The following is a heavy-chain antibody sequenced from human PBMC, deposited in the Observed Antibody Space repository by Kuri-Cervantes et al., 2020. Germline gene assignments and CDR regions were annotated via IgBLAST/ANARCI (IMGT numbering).Heavy chain of an antibody. J-gene: IGHJ3*02. V-gene: IGHV3-9*01. D-gene: IGHD3-16*02. CDR1: GFTFDDYA. CDR2: ISWNSNNI. CDR3: AKATNAMITFGGVIVGAFDI. Sequence: SLKISCAASGFTFDDYAMHWVRQAPGKGLEWVSGISWNSNNIDYADSVKGRFTISRDNAKNSLYLQMNSLRAEDTALYYCAKATNAMITFGGVIVGAFDIWGQGTMVTVSS.